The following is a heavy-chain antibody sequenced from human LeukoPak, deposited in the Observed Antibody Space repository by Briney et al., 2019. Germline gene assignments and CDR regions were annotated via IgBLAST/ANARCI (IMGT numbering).Heavy chain of an antibody. J-gene: IGHJ4*02. CDR1: GFTFSTYT. CDR2: ISGSGGST. V-gene: IGHV3-23*01. Sequence: GGSLRLSCAASGFTFSTYTMNWVRQAPGKGLEWVSAISGSGGSTYYADSVKGRFTISRDNSKNTLYLQMNSLRAEDTAVYYCARAVNWNQPPVAGYWGQGTLVTVSS. CDR3: ARAVNWNQPPVAGY. D-gene: IGHD1-1*01.